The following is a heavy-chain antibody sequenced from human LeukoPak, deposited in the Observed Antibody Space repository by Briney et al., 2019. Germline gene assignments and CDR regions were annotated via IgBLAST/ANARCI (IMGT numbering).Heavy chain of an antibody. J-gene: IGHJ4*02. D-gene: IGHD5-24*01. V-gene: IGHV1-2*02. CDR1: GYTFTGYY. CDR3: AKSRDDYKPVDY. CDR2: INPNSGGT. Sequence: ASVTVSCKASGYTFTGYYMHWVRQAPGQGLEWMGWINPNSGGTNYAQKFQGRVTMTRDTSITTAYMELRSLRSDDTAVYYCAKSRDDYKPVDYWGQGTLVTVSS.